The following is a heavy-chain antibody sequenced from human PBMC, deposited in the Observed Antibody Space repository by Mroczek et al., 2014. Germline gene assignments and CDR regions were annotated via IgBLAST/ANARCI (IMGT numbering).Heavy chain of an antibody. J-gene: IGHJ4*02. Sequence: VQLVESGPRLVKPSETLSLTCTVSGGSITSGVYYWGWIRQPPGKGLEWITSIYYSGSSYYNPSLKSRVTISIDTSKNQFSLKLSSVTAADTALYYCATEYSSGHRFDDWGQGTLVTVSA. CDR3: ATEYSSGHRFDD. CDR1: GGSITSGVYY. CDR2: IYYSGSS. D-gene: IGHD6-19*01. V-gene: IGHV4-39*02.